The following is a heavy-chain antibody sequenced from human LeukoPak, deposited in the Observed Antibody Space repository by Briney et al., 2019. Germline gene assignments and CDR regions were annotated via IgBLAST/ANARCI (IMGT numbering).Heavy chain of an antibody. Sequence: PSETLSLTCTVSGGSISNYYRSWIRQSPEKGLEWIGYIHDSGSTNYNPSLKSRVTISVDTSKNQFSLKLSSVTAADTAVYYCARLDAAAGRYLQFFYWGQGTLVTVSS. V-gene: IGHV4-59*08. J-gene: IGHJ4*02. D-gene: IGHD5-24*01. CDR3: ARLDAAAGRYLQFFY. CDR2: IHDSGST. CDR1: GGSISNYY.